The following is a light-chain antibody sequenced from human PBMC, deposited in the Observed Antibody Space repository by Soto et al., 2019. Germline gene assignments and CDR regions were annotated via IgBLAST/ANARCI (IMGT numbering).Light chain of an antibody. Sequence: QSALTQPASVSGSPGQSITISCTGTSSDVGGYNYVSWYQQHPGKVPKLMIYDVSNRPSGVSNRFSGSKSGNTASLTISGLQAEDEAYYYCSSFTSSNTVLFGGGTKLTVL. CDR3: SSFTSSNTVL. V-gene: IGLV2-14*01. CDR2: DVS. J-gene: IGLJ2*01. CDR1: SSDVGGYNY.